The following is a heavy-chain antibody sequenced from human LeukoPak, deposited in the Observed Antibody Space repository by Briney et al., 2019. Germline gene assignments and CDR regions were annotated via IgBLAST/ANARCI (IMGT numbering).Heavy chain of an antibody. CDR3: ARGRGVTMVRGVPYYFDY. CDR2: INHSGST. Sequence: PSETLSLTCAVYGGSFSGYYWSWIRQPPGKGLEWLGEINHSGSTNYNPSLKSRVTISVDTSKNQFSLKLSSVTAADTAVYYCARGRGVTMVRGVPYYFDYWGQGTLVTVSS. J-gene: IGHJ4*02. CDR1: GGSFSGYY. D-gene: IGHD3-10*01. V-gene: IGHV4-34*01.